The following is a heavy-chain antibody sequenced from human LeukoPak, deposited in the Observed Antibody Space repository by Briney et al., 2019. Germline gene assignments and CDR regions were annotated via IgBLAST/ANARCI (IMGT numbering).Heavy chain of an antibody. Sequence: ASVMVSCKASGYTFTSYGISLVRQAPGQGLEWMGWISAYNGNINYAQKLQGRVTMTTDTSTSTAYMELRSLKSDDTAVYYCSRNTVLDYYMDDWGKGTTVTVSS. V-gene: IGHV1-18*01. J-gene: IGHJ6*03. CDR3: SRNTVLDYYMDD. CDR1: GYTFTSYG. CDR2: ISAYNGNI. D-gene: IGHD4-11*01.